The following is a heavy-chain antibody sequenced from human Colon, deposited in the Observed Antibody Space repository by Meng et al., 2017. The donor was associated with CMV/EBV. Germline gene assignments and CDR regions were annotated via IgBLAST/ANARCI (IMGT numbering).Heavy chain of an antibody. D-gene: IGHD2-2*01. V-gene: IGHV1-8*03. CDR3: ARGFVVVPAALGY. CDR1: GYTFTSYD. CDR2: MNPNSGNT. Sequence: ASVKVSCKASGYTFTSYDINWVRQATGQGLEWMGWMNPNSGNTGYAQKFQGRVTITRNTSISTAYMELSSLRSDDTAVYYCARGFVVVPAALGYWGQGTLVTVSS. J-gene: IGHJ4*02.